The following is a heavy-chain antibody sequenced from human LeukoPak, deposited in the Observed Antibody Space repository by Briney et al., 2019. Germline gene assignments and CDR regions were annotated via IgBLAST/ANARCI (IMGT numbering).Heavy chain of an antibody. CDR3: AKSDGYGLIDS. CDR2: IFYSGST. V-gene: IGHV4-39*01. J-gene: IGHJ5*01. D-gene: IGHD2-21*02. CDR1: SGSISTSNYY. Sequence: SETLSLTCTVSSGSISTSNYYWGWVRQPPGKALEWIGNIFYSGSTYYSPSLKSRVTISIDTSNNQVSLKMSSMTAADTAVYYCAKSDGYGLIDSWGQGTLVTVSS.